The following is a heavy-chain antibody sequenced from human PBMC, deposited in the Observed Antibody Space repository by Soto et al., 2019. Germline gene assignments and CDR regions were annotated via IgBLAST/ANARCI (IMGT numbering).Heavy chain of an antibody. CDR2: IWYDGSNK. CDR3: ARDFGCSSTSCYEAYYYGMDV. Sequence: PGESLKISCAASGFTFSSYGMHWVRQAPGKGLEWVAVIWYDGSNKYYADSVKGRFTISRDNSKNTLYLQMNSLRAEDTAVYYCARDFGCSSTSCYEAYYYGMDVWGQGTTVTVSS. J-gene: IGHJ6*02. CDR1: GFTFSSYG. D-gene: IGHD2-2*01. V-gene: IGHV3-33*01.